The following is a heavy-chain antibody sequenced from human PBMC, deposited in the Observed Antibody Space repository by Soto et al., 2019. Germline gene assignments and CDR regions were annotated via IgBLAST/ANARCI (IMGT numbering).Heavy chain of an antibody. Sequence: SETLSLTCTVSGGSISSGYWSWIRQPPGKGLEWIGYIYYSGSTNYNPSLKSRVTISVDTSKNQFSLKLSSVTAADTAVYYCARRRDWNDDPYYYYYMDVWGKGTTVTVSS. D-gene: IGHD1-1*01. CDR2: IYYSGST. CDR3: ARRRDWNDDPYYYYYMDV. V-gene: IGHV4-59*08. CDR1: GGSISSGY. J-gene: IGHJ6*03.